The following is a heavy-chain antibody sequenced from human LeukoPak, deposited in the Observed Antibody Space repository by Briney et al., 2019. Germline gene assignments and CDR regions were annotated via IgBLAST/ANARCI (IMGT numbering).Heavy chain of an antibody. J-gene: IGHJ5*02. CDR2: ISGSGGST. Sequence: GGSLRLSCAASGFTFSSYAMSWVRQAPGKGLEWVSAISGSGGSTYYADSVKGRFTISRHNSKNTLYLQMNSLRAEDTAVYYCATRVAVAGNWFDPWGQGTLVTVSS. D-gene: IGHD6-19*01. V-gene: IGHV3-23*01. CDR3: ATRVAVAGNWFDP. CDR1: GFTFSSYA.